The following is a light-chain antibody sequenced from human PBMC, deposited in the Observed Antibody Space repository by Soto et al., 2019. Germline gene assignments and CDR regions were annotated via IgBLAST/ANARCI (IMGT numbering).Light chain of an antibody. CDR1: QSISAW. Sequence: DIQMTQSPSTLSANVGDRVSINCRASQSISAWLAWYQQKPGKAPRLLIYKASTLEIGVPSRFSGSGSGTEFTLTISSLQPDDVATYYCQQYNDYSWTFGQGTKV. J-gene: IGKJ1*01. V-gene: IGKV1-5*03. CDR3: QQYNDYSWT. CDR2: KAS.